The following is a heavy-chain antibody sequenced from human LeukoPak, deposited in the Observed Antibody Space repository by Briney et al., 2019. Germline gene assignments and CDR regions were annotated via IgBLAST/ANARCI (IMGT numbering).Heavy chain of an antibody. Sequence: ASVKVSCKASGYTLTSYAMNWVRQAPGRGLEWMGWINTNTGNPTYAQGFTGRFVFSLDTSVSTAYLQISSLKAEDTAVYYCARGAYSYGLDYWGQGTLVTVSS. J-gene: IGHJ4*02. V-gene: IGHV7-4-1*02. CDR2: INTNTGNP. CDR1: GYTLTSYA. CDR3: ARGAYSYGLDY. D-gene: IGHD5-18*01.